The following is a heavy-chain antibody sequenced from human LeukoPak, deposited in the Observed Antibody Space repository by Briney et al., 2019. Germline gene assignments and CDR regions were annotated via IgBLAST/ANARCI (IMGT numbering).Heavy chain of an antibody. D-gene: IGHD5-12*01. CDR2: IYHSGST. CDR1: GYSISSGYY. Sequence: KASETLSLTCTVSGYSISSGYYWGWIRQPPGKGLEWIGSIYHSGSTYYNPSLKSRVTISVDTSKNQFSLKLSSVTAADTAVYYCAREVIVATPAFGYWGQGTLVTVSS. CDR3: AREVIVATPAFGY. V-gene: IGHV4-38-2*02. J-gene: IGHJ4*02.